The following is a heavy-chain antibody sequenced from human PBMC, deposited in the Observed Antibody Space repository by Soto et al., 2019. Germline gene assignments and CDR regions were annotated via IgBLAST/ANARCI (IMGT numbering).Heavy chain of an antibody. CDR3: AGNAAYDSVWGESDGSDC. D-gene: IGHD3-16*01. V-gene: IGHV4-39*01. Sequence: SDTLSLTCPVTCDSIISISNYWDWLPQPPGRGVEGLGSVFTSGATYNNPSPRSGATISVHTSKNQFPLHLSSVTGADTGVYYCAGNAAYDSVWGESDGSDCWGQGPLVTVS. CDR1: CDSIISISNY. CDR2: VFTSGAT. J-gene: IGHJ4*02.